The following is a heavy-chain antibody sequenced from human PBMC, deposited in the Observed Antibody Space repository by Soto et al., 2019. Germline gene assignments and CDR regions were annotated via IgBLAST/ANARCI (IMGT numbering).Heavy chain of an antibody. CDR3: ASVVSGSNDAFDI. D-gene: IGHD1-26*01. J-gene: IGHJ3*02. V-gene: IGHV3-53*01. CDR1: GFTVSSNY. Sequence: EVQLVESGGGLIQPGGSLRLSCAASGFTVSSNYMSWVRQAPGKGLEWVSVIYSGGSTYYADSVKGRFTISRDNSKNTLYIQMNSKRAEDTAVYYCASVVSGSNDAFDIWGQGTMVTVSS. CDR2: IYSGGST.